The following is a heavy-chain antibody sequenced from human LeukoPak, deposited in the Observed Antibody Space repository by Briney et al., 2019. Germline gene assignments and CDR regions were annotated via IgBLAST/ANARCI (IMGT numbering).Heavy chain of an antibody. CDR1: KFTFSNAW. CDR2: IKPNTDGGTA. V-gene: IGHV3-15*01. J-gene: IGHJ4*02. D-gene: IGHD2/OR15-2a*01. CDR3: ATYPQNRH. Sequence: PGGSLRLSCSASKFTFSNAWMSWVRQAPGKGLEWLGRIKPNTDGGTAAYAAPVEDRFTISRDDLKGMLYLQMNSLKIEDTAVYYCATYPQNRHWGKGTLVTVSS.